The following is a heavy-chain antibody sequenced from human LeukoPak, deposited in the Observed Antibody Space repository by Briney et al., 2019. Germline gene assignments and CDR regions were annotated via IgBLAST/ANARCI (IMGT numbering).Heavy chain of an antibody. CDR2: IYYSGST. CDR1: GDSISSGDYY. CDR3: ARGGFGELLLVDY. D-gene: IGHD3-10*01. Sequence: SETLSLTCTVSGDSISSGDYYWSWIRQPAGKGLEWIGYIYYSGSTNYNPSLKSRVAISVDTSKNQFSLKLSSVTAADTAVYYCARGGFGELLLVDYWGQGTLVTVSS. V-gene: IGHV4-61*10. J-gene: IGHJ4*02.